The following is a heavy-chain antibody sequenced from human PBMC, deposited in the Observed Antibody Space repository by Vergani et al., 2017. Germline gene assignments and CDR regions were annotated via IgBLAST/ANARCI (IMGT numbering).Heavy chain of an antibody. Sequence: EVQLVESGGGLVQPGGSLRLSCTASGFIFSTYAMSWVRQAPGKGLEWVSGISGSGGNTYYANSVKGRFTISRDNSKNTLYLQMNSLRADDTAVYYCAKGVYCSSTSCYEGRGYYYGMGVWGQGTTVTFSS. CDR1: GFIFSTYA. CDR2: ISGSGGNT. D-gene: IGHD2-2*01. CDR3: AKGVYCSSTSCYEGRGYYYGMGV. V-gene: IGHV3-23*04. J-gene: IGHJ6*02.